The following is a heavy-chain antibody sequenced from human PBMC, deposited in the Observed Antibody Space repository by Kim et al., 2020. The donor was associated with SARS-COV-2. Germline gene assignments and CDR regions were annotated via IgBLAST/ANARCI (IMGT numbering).Heavy chain of an antibody. Sequence: SETLSLTCTVSGGSISSGGYYWSWIRQHPGKGLEWIGYIYYSGSTYYNPSLKSRVTISVDTSKNQFSLKLSSVTAADTAVYYCARGVGRMATIGFDYWGQGTLVTVSS. V-gene: IGHV4-31*03. CDR1: GGSISSGGYY. D-gene: IGHD5-12*01. CDR3: ARGVGRMATIGFDY. J-gene: IGHJ4*02. CDR2: IYYSGST.